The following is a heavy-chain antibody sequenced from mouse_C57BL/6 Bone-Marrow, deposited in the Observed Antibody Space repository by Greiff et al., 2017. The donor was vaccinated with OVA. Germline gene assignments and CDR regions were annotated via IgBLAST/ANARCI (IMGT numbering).Heavy chain of an antibody. V-gene: IGHV1-4*01. CDR2: INPSSGYT. CDR3: ARWYYGSSSRYYCDY. D-gene: IGHD1-1*01. Sequence: QVHVKQSGAELARPGASVKMSCKASGYTFTSYTMHWVKQRPGQGLEWIGYINPSSGYTKYNQKFKDKATLTADKSSSTAYMQLSSLTSEDSAVYYCARWYYGSSSRYYCDYWGQGTTLTVSS. CDR1: GYTFTSYT. J-gene: IGHJ2*01.